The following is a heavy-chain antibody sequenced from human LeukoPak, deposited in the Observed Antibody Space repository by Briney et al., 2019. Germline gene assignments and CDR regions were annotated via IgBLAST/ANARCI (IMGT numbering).Heavy chain of an antibody. CDR2: ISGSSGTT. CDR3: AKAGTTLTTRNWFDP. CDR1: GFTFSSYA. V-gene: IGHV3-23*01. D-gene: IGHD4-17*01. Sequence: GGSLRLSCAASGFTFSSYAMSWVRQAPGKGLEWVSVISGSSGTTYYADSVKGRFTISRDNSKNTLYLQMNSLRVEDTAVYYCAKAGTTLTTRNWFDPWGQGTLVTVSS. J-gene: IGHJ5*02.